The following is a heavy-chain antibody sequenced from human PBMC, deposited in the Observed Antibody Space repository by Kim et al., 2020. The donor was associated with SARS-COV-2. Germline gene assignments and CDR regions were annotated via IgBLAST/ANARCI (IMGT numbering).Heavy chain of an antibody. CDR2: LHPRSGST. V-gene: IGHV1-8*01. D-gene: IGHD5-12*01. Sequence: ASVKVSCKASGYTFTNSVINWFRQATGQGLEWMGWLHPRSGSTAYAQKFRGRVTMTGDTSISTAYMELSSLGSEDTAVYYCASGWSGYDDGSYNWIDPWGQGTLVTVSS. CDR1: GYTFTNSV. CDR3: ASGWSGYDDGSYNWIDP. J-gene: IGHJ5*02.